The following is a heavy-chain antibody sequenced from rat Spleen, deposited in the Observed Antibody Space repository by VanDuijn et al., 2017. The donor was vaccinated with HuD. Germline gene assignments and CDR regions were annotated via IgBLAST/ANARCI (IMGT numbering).Heavy chain of an antibody. Sequence: QVQLKESGPGLVQPSQTLSLTCTVSGFSLTRYHVHWVRQPPGKGLEWIAAISTGGNTYYNSGLKSRLGISRDTSKSQVFLKRNSLQTEDTAIYFCVRERVPGFAFYFDYWGQGVMVTVSS. CDR2: ISTGGNT. D-gene: IGHD1-4*01. J-gene: IGHJ2*01. V-gene: IGHV2S12*01. CDR3: VRERVPGFAFYFDY. CDR1: GFSLTRYH.